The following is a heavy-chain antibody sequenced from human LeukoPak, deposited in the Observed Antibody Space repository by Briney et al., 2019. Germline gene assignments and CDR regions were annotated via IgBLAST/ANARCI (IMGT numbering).Heavy chain of an antibody. D-gene: IGHD2-2*01. Sequence: PGGSLRLSCAASGFIFSSYSMNWVRQAPGKGLEWVSYISSSSSTIYYADSVKGRFTISRDNAKNSLYLQMNSLRAEDTAVYYCARDLVVPAAQGGYWGQGTLVTVSS. CDR3: ARDLVVPAAQGGY. CDR2: ISSSSSTI. V-gene: IGHV3-48*01. CDR1: GFIFSSYS. J-gene: IGHJ4*02.